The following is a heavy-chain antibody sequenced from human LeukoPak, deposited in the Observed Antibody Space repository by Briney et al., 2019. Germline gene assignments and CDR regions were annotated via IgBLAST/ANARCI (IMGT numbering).Heavy chain of an antibody. CDR3: ARQDTITTPGVDY. D-gene: IGHD3-3*01. CDR2: AYYSGTT. J-gene: IGHJ4*02. Sequence: SETLSLTCTVSGGSISGSSYYWGWLRQPPGKGLEWIANAYYSGTTYYNPSLKSRVTLSVDTSKNQFSLKLSSVTAADTAVYYCARQDTITTPGVDYWGQGTPVTVSS. CDR1: GGSISGSSYY. V-gene: IGHV4-39*01.